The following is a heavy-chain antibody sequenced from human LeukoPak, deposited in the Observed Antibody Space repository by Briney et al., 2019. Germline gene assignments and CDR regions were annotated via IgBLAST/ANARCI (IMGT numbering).Heavy chain of an antibody. CDR2: INHSGTT. CDR3: ARFPCSGDSCYSGIRAFDI. Sequence: SETLSLTCAVYGGSLSGYYWNWIRQSPGKGLEWIGEINHSGTTNDNPSLKSRVTISVDTSKNQFSLRLTSVTAADTAVYYCARFPCSGDSCYSGIRAFDIWGQGTMVTVSS. D-gene: IGHD2-15*01. CDR1: GGSLSGYY. J-gene: IGHJ3*02. V-gene: IGHV4-34*01.